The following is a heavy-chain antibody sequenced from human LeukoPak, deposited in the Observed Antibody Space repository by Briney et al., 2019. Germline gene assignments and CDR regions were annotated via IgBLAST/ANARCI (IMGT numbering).Heavy chain of an antibody. V-gene: IGHV3-74*01. CDR1: GFTFSSYW. CDR2: ISTDGSSR. Sequence: PGGSLRLSCAASGFTFSSYWMHWLRQEPRKGLVWVSRISTDGSSRSYADSVKGRFTISRDNGKNTLYLQMNSLRAEDTAVYYCASYITSIPSGMDVWGQGATVTVSS. D-gene: IGHD1-14*01. J-gene: IGHJ6*02. CDR3: ASYITSIPSGMDV.